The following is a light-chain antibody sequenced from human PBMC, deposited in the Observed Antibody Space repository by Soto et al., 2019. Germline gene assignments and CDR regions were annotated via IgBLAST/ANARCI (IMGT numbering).Light chain of an antibody. V-gene: IGLV1-40*01. CDR3: QSYDSNLSVV. CDR1: SSNIGTGYD. CDR2: GNS. Sequence: QCVLTQPPSESGAPGQRVTISCTGSSSNIGTGYDVHWYQQLPGTAPKLLIYGNSNRPSGVPDRFSGSKSGTSASLAITGLQAEDEADYYCQSYDSNLSVVFGGGTQLTVL. J-gene: IGLJ2*01.